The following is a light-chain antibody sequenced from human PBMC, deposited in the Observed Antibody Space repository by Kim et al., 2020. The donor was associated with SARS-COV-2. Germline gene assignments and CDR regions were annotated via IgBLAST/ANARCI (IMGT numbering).Light chain of an antibody. CDR3: CSTSNTLDYV. CDR1: SGDIGNSNS. J-gene: IGLJ1*01. CDR2: DVR. Sequence: QSALTQPVSMSGSPGQSITISCSGTSGDIGNSNSVSWYQQHSGEAPRLIIYDVRDRPSGVSARFSSSKSANMASLTISGLRSEDEADYYCCSTSNTLDYVFGSGTKVTVL. V-gene: IGLV2-14*03.